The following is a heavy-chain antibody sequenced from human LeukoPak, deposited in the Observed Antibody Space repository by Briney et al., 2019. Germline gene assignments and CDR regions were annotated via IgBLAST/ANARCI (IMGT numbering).Heavy chain of an antibody. CDR3: ARVGDGDSFDY. V-gene: IGHV3-21*01. J-gene: IGHJ4*02. CDR2: ISSSSSYI. D-gene: IGHD3-10*01. CDR1: GFTFSSYS. Sequence: GGSLRLSCAASGFTFSSYSMNWVLQAPGKRLECVSSISSSSSYIHYADSVKGRFTISRDNAKNSLYLQMNSLRAEDTALYYCARVGDGDSFDYWGQGTLVTVSS.